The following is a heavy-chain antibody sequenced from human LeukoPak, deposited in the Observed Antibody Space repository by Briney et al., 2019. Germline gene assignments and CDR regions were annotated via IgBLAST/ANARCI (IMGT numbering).Heavy chain of an antibody. V-gene: IGHV3-21*01. CDR1: GFTFSSYS. Sequence: TGGSLRLSCAASGFTFSSYSMNWVRQAPGQGLEWVSSISSSSSYIYYADSVKGRFTISRDNAKNSLYLQMNSLRAEDTAVYYCARAVGSTSCYVFWGQGTLVTVSS. J-gene: IGHJ4*02. CDR3: ARAVGSTSCYVF. CDR2: ISSSSSYI. D-gene: IGHD2-2*01.